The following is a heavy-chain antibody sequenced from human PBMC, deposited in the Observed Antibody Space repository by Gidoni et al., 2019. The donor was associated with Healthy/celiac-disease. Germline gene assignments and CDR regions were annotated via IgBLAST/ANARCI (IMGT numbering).Heavy chain of an antibody. V-gene: IGHV3-9*01. J-gene: IGHJ4*02. CDR1: GFTFDDYA. D-gene: IGHD3-10*01. Sequence: EVQLVASGGGLVQPGRSLRLSCAASGFTFDDYAMHWVRQAPGKGLEWVSGISWNSGSIGYADSVKGRFTISRDNAKNSLYLQMNSLRAEDTALYYCAKDLDYYGSGSAFDYWGQGTLVTVSS. CDR2: ISWNSGSI. CDR3: AKDLDYYGSGSAFDY.